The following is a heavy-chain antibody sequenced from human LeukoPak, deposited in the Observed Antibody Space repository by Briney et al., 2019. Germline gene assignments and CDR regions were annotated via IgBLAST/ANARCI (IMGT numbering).Heavy chain of an antibody. Sequence: GGSLRLSCAASGFTFDDYGMSWVRQAPGKGLEWVSGINWNGGSTGYADSVKGRFTISRDNAKNSLYLQMNSLRAEDTALYYCARWNYDSSGYYYGDYYYYYYMDVWGKGTTVTVSS. CDR2: INWNGGST. CDR1: GFTFDDYG. V-gene: IGHV3-20*04. J-gene: IGHJ6*03. CDR3: ARWNYDSSGYYYGDYYYYYYMDV. D-gene: IGHD3-22*01.